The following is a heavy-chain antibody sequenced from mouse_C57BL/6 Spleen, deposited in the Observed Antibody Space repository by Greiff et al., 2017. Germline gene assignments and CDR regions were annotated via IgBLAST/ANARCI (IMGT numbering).Heavy chain of an antibody. CDR2: IDPENGDT. V-gene: IGHV14-4*01. D-gene: IGHD2-12*01. CDR3: TRRRDWYFDV. CDR1: GFNIKDDY. Sequence: EVQGVESGAELVRPGASVKLSCTASGFNIKDDYMHWVKQRPEQGLEWIGWIDPENGDTEYASKFQGKATITADTSSNTAYLQLSSLTSEDTAVYYCTRRRDWYFDVWGTGTTVTVSS. J-gene: IGHJ1*03.